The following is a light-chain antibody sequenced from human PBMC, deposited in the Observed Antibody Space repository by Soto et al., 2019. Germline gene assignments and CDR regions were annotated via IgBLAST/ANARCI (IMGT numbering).Light chain of an antibody. CDR2: DAS. V-gene: IGKV3-11*01. J-gene: IGKJ4*01. CDR3: QQRSNWPSLT. Sequence: EIMMTQSPAILSVSPGERATLSCRVSQSVSSNLAWYQQKPGQAPRLLIYDASSRATGIPARFSGSGSGTDFTLTISSLEPEDFAVYYCQQRSNWPSLTFGGGTKVDIK. CDR1: QSVSSN.